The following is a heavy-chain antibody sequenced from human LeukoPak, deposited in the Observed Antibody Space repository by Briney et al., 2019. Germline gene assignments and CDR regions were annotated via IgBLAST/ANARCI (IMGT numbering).Heavy chain of an antibody. CDR1: GGSISSTSYY. CDR3: VRHFHGSGYVVDL. CDR2: IIYSGNT. J-gene: IGHJ5*02. D-gene: IGHD6-13*01. V-gene: IGHV4-39*01. Sequence: SSETLSLTCTASGGSISSTSYYWGWVRQPPGRGLEWIGGIIYSGNTKYNPSLKSRVTISVDTTKNQFSLKPTSVTAADTAVFFCVRHFHGSGYVVDLWGRGTLVTVSS.